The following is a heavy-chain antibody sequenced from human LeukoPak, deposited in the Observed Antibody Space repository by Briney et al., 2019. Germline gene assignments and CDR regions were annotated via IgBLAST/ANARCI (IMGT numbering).Heavy chain of an antibody. CDR2: IQYSGST. CDR3: ARSVFTTSFHPYFCDY. J-gene: IGHJ4*02. D-gene: IGHD3-22*01. CDR1: GGSISSYY. V-gene: IGHV4-59*01. Sequence: SEALSLTCTVSGGSISSYYWSWIRQPPGKGLEWIGYIQYSGSTNYNPSLKSRVTISVDTSKNQFSLKLTSVTAADTAVYYCARSVFTTSFHPYFCDYWGQGTLVTVSS.